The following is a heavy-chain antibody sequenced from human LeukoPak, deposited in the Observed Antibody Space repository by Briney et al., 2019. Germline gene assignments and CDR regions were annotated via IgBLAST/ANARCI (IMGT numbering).Heavy chain of an antibody. J-gene: IGHJ6*03. CDR1: GCTLSYCW. D-gene: IGHD3-3*02. Sequence: GGSLSLSCAASGCTLSYCWMSWVRQPPGKGLEWVSRIKQDGSEKYYVGSVKGRFTISRDNAKSSLYLHMNSLRAEDTAAYYCARDHFTYHYYYMDVWGKGTTVVVSS. CDR2: IKQDGSEK. CDR3: ARDHFTYHYYYMDV. V-gene: IGHV3-7*01.